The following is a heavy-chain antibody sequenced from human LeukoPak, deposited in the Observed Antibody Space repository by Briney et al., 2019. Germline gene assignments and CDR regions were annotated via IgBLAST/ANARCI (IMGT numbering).Heavy chain of an antibody. V-gene: IGHV3-33*01. CDR1: GFTFSSYG. J-gene: IGHJ4*02. CDR2: IWYDGSNK. D-gene: IGHD1-26*01. CDR3: ARWGSGSYSTFDY. Sequence: GRSLRLSCAASGFTFSSYGMHWVRQAPGKGLEGVAVIWYDGSNKYYADSVKGRFTISRDNSKNTLYLQMNSLRAEDTAVYYCARWGSGSYSTFDYWGQGTLVTVSS.